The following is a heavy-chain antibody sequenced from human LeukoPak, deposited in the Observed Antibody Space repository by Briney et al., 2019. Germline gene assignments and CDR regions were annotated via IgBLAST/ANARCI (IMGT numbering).Heavy chain of an antibody. CDR2: ISAYNGNT. J-gene: IGHJ5*02. V-gene: IGHV1-18*01. Sequence: GASVKVSCKASGCTFVNYGISWVRQAPGQGLEWMGWISAYNGNTNYAQKFQGRVTITTDTSTSTAYMELRSLGSDDTAVYYCARDESYGDYNNWFDPWGQGTLVTVS. CDR3: ARDESYGDYNNWFDP. CDR1: GCTFVNYG. D-gene: IGHD4-17*01.